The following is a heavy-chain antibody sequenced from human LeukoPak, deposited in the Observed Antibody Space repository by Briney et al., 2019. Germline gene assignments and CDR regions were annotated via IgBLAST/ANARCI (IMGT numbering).Heavy chain of an antibody. D-gene: IGHD3-10*01. CDR3: ARGGSGSFDY. V-gene: IGHV3-23*01. J-gene: IGHJ4*02. CDR1: GFTFSSYA. Sequence: PGGSLRLSCAASGFTFSSYAMSWVRQAPGKGLEWVSAISDSGGGTYYADSVKGRFSISRDNSKNTLYVHMSSLRAEDTAIYYCARGGSGSFDYWGQGTLVTVSS. CDR2: ISDSGGGT.